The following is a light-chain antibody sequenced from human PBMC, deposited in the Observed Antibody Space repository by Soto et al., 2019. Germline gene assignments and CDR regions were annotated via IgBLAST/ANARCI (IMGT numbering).Light chain of an antibody. CDR1: TSNIGENT. J-gene: IGLJ2*01. CDR2: SDS. CDR3: SSYAASSHLL. V-gene: IGLV1-44*01. Sequence: QSVLTQPPSASGTPGQRITISCSGSTSNIGENTVNWYQQLPGAAPKLLIYSDSQRPSGVPDRFSGSKSRTSASLVISGLQSEDEADYYCSSYAASSHLLFGGGTKLTVL.